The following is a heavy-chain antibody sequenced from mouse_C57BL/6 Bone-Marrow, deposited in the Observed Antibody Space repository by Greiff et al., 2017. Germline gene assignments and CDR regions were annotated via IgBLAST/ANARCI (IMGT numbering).Heavy chain of an antibody. CDR2: IYPRSGNT. D-gene: IGHD1-1*01. Sequence: QVQLQQSGAELARPGASVKLSCKASGYTFTSYGISWVKQRTVQGLEWIGNIYPRSGNTYYNEKFKGKATLTADKSSSTAYLEPRSLTSEDSAVYFCARRDYGRSYMGWYFDVWGTGTTVTVSS. CDR3: ARRDYGRSYMGWYFDV. J-gene: IGHJ1*03. CDR1: GYTFTSYG. V-gene: IGHV1-81*01.